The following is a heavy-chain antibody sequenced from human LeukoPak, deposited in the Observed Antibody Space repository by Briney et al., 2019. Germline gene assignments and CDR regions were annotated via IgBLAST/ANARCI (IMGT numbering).Heavy chain of an antibody. CDR1: GFTFSSYG. Sequence: GGSLRLSCAASGFTFSSYGIHWVRQAPGKGLEWVAVIWYDGSNKYYADSVKGRFTISRDNSKNTLYLQMSSLRAEDTAVYYCAREPAGDGDYVFDYWGQGTLVTVSS. CDR2: IWYDGSNK. D-gene: IGHD4-17*01. J-gene: IGHJ4*02. CDR3: AREPAGDGDYVFDY. V-gene: IGHV3-33*01.